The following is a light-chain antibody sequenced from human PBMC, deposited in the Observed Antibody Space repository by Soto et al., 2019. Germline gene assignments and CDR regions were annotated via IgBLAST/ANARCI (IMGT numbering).Light chain of an antibody. Sequence: EIGMTQSPSTLSVSPGERVTLSCRASQSVSVDLAWYQQKPGQAPRLLIYGASSRATGIPDRFSGSGSGTEFTLTISSLQPEDFATYYCQQSYSTPITFGQGTRLEIK. CDR3: QQSYSTPIT. V-gene: IGKV3D-15*01. CDR1: QSVSVD. CDR2: GAS. J-gene: IGKJ5*01.